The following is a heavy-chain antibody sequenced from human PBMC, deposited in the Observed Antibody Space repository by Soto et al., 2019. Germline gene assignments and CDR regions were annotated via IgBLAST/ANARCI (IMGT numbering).Heavy chain of an antibody. Sequence: GGSLRLSCAASGFTFRSYEMNWVRQAPGKGLEWVSYISSSGSTIYYADSVKGRFTISRDNAKNSLYLQMNSLRAEDTAVYYCARDPRWGYFDYWGQGTLVTVSS. D-gene: IGHD1-26*01. CDR3: ARDPRWGYFDY. V-gene: IGHV3-48*03. CDR2: ISSSGSTI. CDR1: GFTFRSYE. J-gene: IGHJ4*02.